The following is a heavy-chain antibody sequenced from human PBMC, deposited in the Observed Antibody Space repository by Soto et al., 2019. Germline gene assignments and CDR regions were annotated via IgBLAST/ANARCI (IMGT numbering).Heavy chain of an antibody. D-gene: IGHD5-18*01. V-gene: IGHV1-69*01. J-gene: IGHJ4*02. CDR3: ARGAMANFDY. Sequence: QVQLVQSGAEMKKPGSSVKVSCKASGGTFGSQGIAWVRQAPGQGLEWMGGFIAMLGTPTYAKKVQGRATISADESLTSSYLELRSLRSEDTGVYFCARGAMANFDYWGQGTVVTVSS. CDR2: FIAMLGTP. CDR1: GGTFGSQG.